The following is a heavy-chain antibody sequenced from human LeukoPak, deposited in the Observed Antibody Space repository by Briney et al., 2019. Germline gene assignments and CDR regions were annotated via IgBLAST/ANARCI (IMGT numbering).Heavy chain of an antibody. D-gene: IGHD5-18*01. V-gene: IGHV3-23*01. CDR2: ISGSGGST. CDR3: AKASGGYSYGPHDY. CDR1: GFTFSSYA. Sequence: PGGPLRLSCAASGFTFSSYAMSWVRQAPGKGLEWVSAISGSGGSTYYADSVKGRFTISRDNSKNTLYLQMNSLRAEDTAVYYCAKASGGYSYGPHDYWGQGTLVTVSS. J-gene: IGHJ4*02.